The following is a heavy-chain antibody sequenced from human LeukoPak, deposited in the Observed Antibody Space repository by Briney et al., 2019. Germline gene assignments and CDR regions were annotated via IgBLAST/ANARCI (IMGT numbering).Heavy chain of an antibody. CDR1: GGSISSYY. D-gene: IGHD3-22*01. J-gene: IGHJ4*02. CDR3: ARESLYYYDSSGYYPLFDY. Sequence: PSETLSLTCTVSGGSISSYYWSWIRQPPGKGLEWIGYIYYSGSTNYNPSLKSRVTISVDTSKNQFSLKLSSVTAADTAVYYCARESLYYYDSSGYYPLFDYWGQGTLVTVFS. CDR2: IYYSGST. V-gene: IGHV4-59*01.